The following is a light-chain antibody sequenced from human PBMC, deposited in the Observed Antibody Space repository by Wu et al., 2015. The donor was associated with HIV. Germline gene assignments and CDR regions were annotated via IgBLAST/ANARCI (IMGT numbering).Light chain of an antibody. V-gene: IGKV1-5*03. Sequence: DIQMTQSPSTLSASLGDRVTITCRASQNINSWLAWYQQKPGKAPKVLISKASILEGGVPSRFSGSGSGTQFTLTISSLQPDDFATYYCQQYNSYSYTFGQGTKLEIK. CDR2: KAS. CDR3: QQYNSYSYT. J-gene: IGKJ2*01. CDR1: QNINSW.